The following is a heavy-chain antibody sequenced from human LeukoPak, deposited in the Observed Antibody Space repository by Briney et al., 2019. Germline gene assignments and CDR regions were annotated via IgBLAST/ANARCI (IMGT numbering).Heavy chain of an antibody. D-gene: IGHD2-8*01. CDR2: ISSGSTTI. CDR1: GFSFSSYS. J-gene: IGHJ4*02. CDR3: VRDFKYAFDY. V-gene: IGHV3-48*02. Sequence: PGGSLRLSCAASGFSFSSYSMNWVRQAPGKGLEWISYISSGSTTIHSADSVKGRFTISRDNAKNSLFLKMNSLRDEDTAVYYCVRDFKYAFDYWGQGTLVTVSS.